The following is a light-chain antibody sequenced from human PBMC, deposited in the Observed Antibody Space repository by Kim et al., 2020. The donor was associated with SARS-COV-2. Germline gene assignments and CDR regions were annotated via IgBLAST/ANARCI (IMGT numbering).Light chain of an antibody. V-gene: IGLV3-1*01. Sequence: SYELTQPPSVSVSPGQTASITCSGDTLGDKYACWYQQKPGQSPVLVIYQDSKRPSGIPERFPGSNSGNTATLTISGTQAMDEADYYCQAWDSSTASLVFG. CDR2: QDS. CDR1: TLGDKY. J-gene: IGLJ2*01. CDR3: QAWDSSTASLV.